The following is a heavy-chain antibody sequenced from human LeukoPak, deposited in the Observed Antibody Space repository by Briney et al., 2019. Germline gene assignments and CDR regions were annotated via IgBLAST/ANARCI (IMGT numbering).Heavy chain of an antibody. D-gene: IGHD6-19*01. V-gene: IGHV3-23*01. J-gene: IGHJ4*02. Sequence: GGSLRLSCAASGFTFSSYAMSWVRQAPGKGLEWVSAINGNSGSIYYADSVKGRFTISRDNSKNTLYLQMNSLRAEDTAVYYCAKVAGLVAVAGYPFDYWGQGTLVTVSS. CDR1: GFTFSSYA. CDR2: INGNSGSI. CDR3: AKVAGLVAVAGYPFDY.